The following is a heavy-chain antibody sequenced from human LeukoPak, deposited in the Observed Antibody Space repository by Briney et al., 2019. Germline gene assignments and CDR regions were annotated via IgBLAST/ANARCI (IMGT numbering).Heavy chain of an antibody. Sequence: GGSLRLSCAASGFTFSSYGMPWVRQAPGKGLDWVAVISNDGSKKYYADSVKGRFTISRDNSKNTLSLQVSSLRTEDTAVYYCAKDRYSYAFEYSDSWGQGTLVTVSS. J-gene: IGHJ4*02. CDR3: AKDRYSYAFEYSDS. CDR2: ISNDGSKK. V-gene: IGHV3-30*18. D-gene: IGHD5-18*01. CDR1: GFTFSSYG.